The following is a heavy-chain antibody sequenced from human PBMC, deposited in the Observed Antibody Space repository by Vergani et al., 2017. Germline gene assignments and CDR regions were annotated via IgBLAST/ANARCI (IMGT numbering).Heavy chain of an antibody. CDR1: GGSLSGYF. Sequence: QVHLQQRGAGVLKPSETLSLTCGVLGGSLSGYFWSWIRQPPGRGLEWIGEITAIGSAKYSPSATSRVTISVDTSRGEFTLTVTSVTAADTGLYFCASRRPGLNLGSKSNAGTFDSWGQGTLVTVSS. CDR2: ITAIGSA. CDR3: ASRRPGLNLGSKSNAGTFDS. J-gene: IGHJ4*02. V-gene: IGHV4-34*02. D-gene: IGHD3-10*01.